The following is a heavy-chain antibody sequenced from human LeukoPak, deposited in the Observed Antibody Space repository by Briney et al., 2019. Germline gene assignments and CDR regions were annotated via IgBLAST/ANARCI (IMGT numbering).Heavy chain of an antibody. J-gene: IGHJ4*02. CDR1: GVTFSTYG. Sequence: GGSLRLSCAASGVTFSTYGMHWVRQAPGKGLEWVAFIGYDGSSQYYADSVKGRFTISRDNSKNTLYLQMNSLRAEDTAAYYCAKDGSGSFDHWGQGTLVTVSS. CDR2: IGYDGSSQ. CDR3: AKDGSGSFDH. V-gene: IGHV3-30*02. D-gene: IGHD1-26*01.